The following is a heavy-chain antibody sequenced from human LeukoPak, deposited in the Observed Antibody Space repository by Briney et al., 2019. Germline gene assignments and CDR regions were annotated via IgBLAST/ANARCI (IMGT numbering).Heavy chain of an antibody. V-gene: IGHV5-51*01. CDR3: ARGYLGYCSSTSCYTTNFDY. CDR1: GYSFTSYW. CDR2: IYPGDSDT. J-gene: IGHJ4*02. D-gene: IGHD2-2*02. Sequence: GESLKISCKGSGYSFTSYWIGWVRQMPGKGLEWMGIIYPGDSDTRYSPSFQGQVTTSADKSISTAYLQWSSLKASDTAMYYCARGYLGYCSSTSCYTTNFDYWGQGTLVTVSS.